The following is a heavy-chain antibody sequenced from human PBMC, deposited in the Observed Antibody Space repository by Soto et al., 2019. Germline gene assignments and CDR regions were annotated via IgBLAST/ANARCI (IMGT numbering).Heavy chain of an antibody. CDR1: GFTFSSYA. D-gene: IGHD2-2*01. V-gene: IGHV3-30-3*01. J-gene: IGHJ4*02. Sequence: QVQLVESGGGVVQPGRSLRLSCAASGFTFSSYAMHWVRQAPGRGLEWVAVISYDGSNKYYADSVKGRFTISRDNSKNTLYLQMNSLRAEDTAVYYCARDNSIVLVPAATFDYWGQGTLVTVSS. CDR3: ARDNSIVLVPAATFDY. CDR2: ISYDGSNK.